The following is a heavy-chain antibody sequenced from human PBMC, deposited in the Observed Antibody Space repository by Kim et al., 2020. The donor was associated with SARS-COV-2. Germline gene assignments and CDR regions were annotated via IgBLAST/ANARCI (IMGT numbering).Heavy chain of an antibody. CDR2: IRSKSNSYET. D-gene: IGHD1-26*01. CDR3: TRGPPYSESYWDAFDI. J-gene: IGHJ3*02. V-gene: IGHV3-73*01. CDR1: GLTFSDSA. Sequence: GGSLRLSCTASGLTFSDSAMHWVRQASGKGLEWVGRIRSKSNSYETAYGASVKGRFTILRDGSKNTAYLQMNSLKSEDTALYYCTRGPPYSESYWDAFDIWGQGAMVTVSP.